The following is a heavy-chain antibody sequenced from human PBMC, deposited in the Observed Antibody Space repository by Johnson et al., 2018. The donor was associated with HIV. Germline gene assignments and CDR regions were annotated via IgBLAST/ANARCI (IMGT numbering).Heavy chain of an antibody. CDR1: AFSFSSYG. J-gene: IGHJ3*02. V-gene: IGHV3-30*03. D-gene: IGHD4-23*01. CDR2: TSYDGSKK. Sequence: QVQLVESGGGVVQPGRSLRLSCAASAFSFSSYGMHWVRQAPGKGLEWVAVTSYDGSKKHYADSVKGRFTVSRDNSKNTLYLQMNSLRAEDTAVYYCARAPRWSNGFDIWGQGTIVTVSS. CDR3: ARAPRWSNGFDI.